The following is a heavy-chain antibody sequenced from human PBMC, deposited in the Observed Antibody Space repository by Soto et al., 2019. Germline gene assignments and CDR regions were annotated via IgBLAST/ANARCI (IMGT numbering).Heavy chain of an antibody. CDR2: ISSSSSYI. CDR1: GFTFSSYS. J-gene: IGHJ6*03. CDR3: ARDPSSDIVVVPAAIGVPYYYMDV. D-gene: IGHD2-2*01. V-gene: IGHV3-21*01. Sequence: PGGSLRLSCAASGFTFSSYSMNWVRQAPGKGLEWVSSISSSSSYIYYADSVKGRFTISRDNAKNSLYLQMNSLRAEDTAVYYCARDPSSDIVVVPAAIGVPYYYMDVWGKGTTVTVS.